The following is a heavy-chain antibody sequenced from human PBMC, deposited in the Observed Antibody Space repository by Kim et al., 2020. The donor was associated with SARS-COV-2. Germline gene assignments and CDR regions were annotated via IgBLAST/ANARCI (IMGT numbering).Heavy chain of an antibody. J-gene: IGHJ6*01. CDR1: GFTFSSYA. V-gene: IGHV3-30*04. Sequence: GGSLRLSCAASGFTFSSYAMHWVRQAPGKGLEWVAVISYDGSNKYYADSVKGRFTISRDNSKNTLYLQMNSLRAEDTAVYYCAREFRGYSYGPRSPYY. CDR2: ISYDGSNK. D-gene: IGHD5-18*01. CDR3: AREFRGYSYGPRSPYY.